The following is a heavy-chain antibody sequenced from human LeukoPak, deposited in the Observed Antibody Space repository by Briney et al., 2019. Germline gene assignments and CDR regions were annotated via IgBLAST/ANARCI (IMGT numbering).Heavy chain of an antibody. Sequence: SVKVSCKASGGSFNSYAISWVRQAPGQGLEWMGGIIPIFGTANYAQKFQGRVTITADKSTNTAYMEPSSLRSEDTAVYYCARSQPLAYFDLRGRGTLVTVSS. V-gene: IGHV1-69*06. CDR2: IIPIFGTA. CDR3: ARSQPLAYFDL. CDR1: GGSFNSYA. J-gene: IGHJ2*01.